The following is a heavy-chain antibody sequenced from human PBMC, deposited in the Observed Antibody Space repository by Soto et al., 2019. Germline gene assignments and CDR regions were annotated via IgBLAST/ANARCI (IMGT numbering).Heavy chain of an antibody. CDR2: IYYSGST. Sequence: QVQLQESGPGLVKPSETLSLTCTVSGGSVSSGSYYWSWIRQPPGKGLEWIGYIYYSGSTNYNPSLKSRVTISVDTSKKQFSLKLSSVTAADTAVYYCARGVRFLEWLLENWGQGTLVTVSS. CDR1: GGSVSSGSYY. D-gene: IGHD3-3*01. V-gene: IGHV4-61*01. J-gene: IGHJ4*02. CDR3: ARGVRFLEWLLEN.